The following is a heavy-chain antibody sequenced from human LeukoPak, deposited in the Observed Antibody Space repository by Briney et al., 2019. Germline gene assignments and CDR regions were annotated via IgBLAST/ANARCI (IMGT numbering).Heavy chain of an antibody. CDR3: ARDRFGIAXAGXXXXFDP. CDR1: GGSISSYY. Sequence: SETLSLTCTVSGGSISSYYWSWIRQPAGKGLEWIGRIYTSGSTNYNPSLKSRVTMSVDTSKNQFSLKLSSVTAADTAVYYCARDRFGIAXAGXXXXFDPXXXGXLVTVS. D-gene: IGHD6-13*01. CDR2: IYTSGST. J-gene: IGHJ5*02. V-gene: IGHV4-4*07.